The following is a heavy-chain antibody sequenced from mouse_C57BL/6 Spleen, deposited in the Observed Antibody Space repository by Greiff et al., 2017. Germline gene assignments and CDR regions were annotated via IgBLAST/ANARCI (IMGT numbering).Heavy chain of an antibody. D-gene: IGHD2-3*01. CDR3: ARSIIYVGDYAFAY. Sequence: QVQLQQSGPELVKPGASVKLSCKASGYAFSSSWLNWVQQRPGKGLEWIGRIYTGDSDTNYNGKFKGKATMTVDKSSSTAYMQLSSLTSEDSAVYFWARSIIYVGDYAFAYWGQGTLVTVSA. J-gene: IGHJ3*01. CDR2: IYTGDSDT. CDR1: GYAFSSSW. V-gene: IGHV1-82*01.